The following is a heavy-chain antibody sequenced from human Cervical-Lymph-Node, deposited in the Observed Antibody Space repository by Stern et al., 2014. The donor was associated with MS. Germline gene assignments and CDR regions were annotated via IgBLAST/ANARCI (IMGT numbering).Heavy chain of an antibody. CDR2: IKSSGTNV. V-gene: IGHV3-48*02. D-gene: IGHD1-7*01. CDR1: GFTFSNFN. Sequence: EVQLVESGGGLVQPGGSLRLSCAASGFTFSNFNMNWVRQAPGKGLEWVSYIKSSGTNVYYADSVKGRFTISRDNAKNSLYLQMNSLRDEDTAVYYCARDPSWNYAWTYYFDYWGQGTRVTVSS. CDR3: ARDPSWNYAWTYYFDY. J-gene: IGHJ4*02.